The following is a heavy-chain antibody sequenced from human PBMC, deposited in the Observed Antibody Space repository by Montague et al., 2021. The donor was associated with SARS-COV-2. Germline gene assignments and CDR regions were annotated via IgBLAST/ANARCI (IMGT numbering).Heavy chain of an antibody. CDR1: GGSISSYY. D-gene: IGHD6-6*01. CDR3: ARGREYSSSAGFDD. CDR2: IYYSGST. V-gene: IGHV4-59*01. Sequence: SETLSLTCTVSGGSISSYYWSWIRQPPGKGLEWIGYIYYSGSTNYNPSLKSRVTISVDTSKNQFSLKLSSVTAADTAVYYCARGREYSSSAGFDDWGQGPLVPVSS. J-gene: IGHJ4*02.